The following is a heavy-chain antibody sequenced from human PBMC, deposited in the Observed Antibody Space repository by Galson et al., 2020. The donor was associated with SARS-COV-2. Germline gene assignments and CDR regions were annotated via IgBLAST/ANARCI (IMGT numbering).Heavy chain of an antibody. V-gene: IGHV3-21*01. CDR3: ARARGLGNYYYGMDV. CDR1: GFTFSSYT. Sequence: GESLKISCAASGFTFSSYTMNWVRQAPGKGLEWVSSISSSSSYIYYADSVKGRFTISRDNAKNSLYLQMNSLRAEDTAVYYCARARGLGNYYYGMDVWGQGTTVTVSS. D-gene: IGHD3-10*01. J-gene: IGHJ6*02. CDR2: ISSSSSYI.